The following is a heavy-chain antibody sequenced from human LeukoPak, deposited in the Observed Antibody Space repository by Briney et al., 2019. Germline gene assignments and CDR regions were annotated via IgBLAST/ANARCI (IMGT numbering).Heavy chain of an antibody. V-gene: IGHV4-39*01. D-gene: IGHD3-3*01. J-gene: IGHJ4*02. CDR1: GGSISSSSYY. CDR3: ARLVLSYYDFWSGFFDY. CDR2: IYYSGST. Sequence: PSETLSLTCTVSGGSISSSSYYWGWIRQPPGKGLEWIGSIYYSGSTYYNPSLKSRVTISVDTSKNQFSLKLSSVTAADTAVYYCARLVLSYYDFWSGFFDYWGQGTLVTVSS.